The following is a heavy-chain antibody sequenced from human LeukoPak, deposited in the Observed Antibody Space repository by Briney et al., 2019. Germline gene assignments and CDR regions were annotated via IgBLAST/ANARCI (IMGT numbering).Heavy chain of an antibody. J-gene: IGHJ4*02. CDR3: ARDYNDSSGHPYFIFDY. V-gene: IGHV1-46*01. D-gene: IGHD3-22*01. CDR2: INPSGGST. Sequence: ASVKVSCTASGYTFTSYYMHWVRQAPGQGLEWMGIINPSGGSTSYAQKFQGRVTMTRDTSTSTVYMELSSLRSEDTAVYYCARDYNDSSGHPYFIFDYWGQGTLVTVSS. CDR1: GYTFTSYY.